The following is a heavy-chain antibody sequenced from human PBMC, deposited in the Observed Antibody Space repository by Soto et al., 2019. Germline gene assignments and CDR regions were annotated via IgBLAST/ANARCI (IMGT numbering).Heavy chain of an antibody. Sequence: QLVESGGGVVQPGRSLRLSCVASGFTFSNYAMHWVRQAPGKGLEWVAFIWVDGSNNYYADSVKGRYTISRDNSKNTLYLEMSNLRAEDSAVYYCARTTYTYGTYLFDYWGQGTLVTVSS. J-gene: IGHJ4*02. CDR1: GFTFSNYA. CDR3: ARTTYTYGTYLFDY. V-gene: IGHV3-33*01. CDR2: IWVDGSNN. D-gene: IGHD5-18*01.